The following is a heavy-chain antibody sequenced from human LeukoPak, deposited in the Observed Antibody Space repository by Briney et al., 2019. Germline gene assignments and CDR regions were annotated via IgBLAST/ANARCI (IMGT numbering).Heavy chain of an antibody. CDR3: AGLDSSGWYSDC. V-gene: IGHV3-7*01. CDR2: IKQDGSEK. CDR1: GFTFSSYW. J-gene: IGHJ4*02. D-gene: IGHD6-19*01. Sequence: GGSLRLSCEASGFTFSSYWMSWVRQAPGKGLECVANIKQDGSEKYYVDSVKGRFTISRDNAKNSLYLQMNSLRAEDTAVYYCAGLDSSGWYSDCWGQGTLVTVSS.